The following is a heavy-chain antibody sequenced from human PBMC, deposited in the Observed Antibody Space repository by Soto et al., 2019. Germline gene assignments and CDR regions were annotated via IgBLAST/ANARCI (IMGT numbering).Heavy chain of an antibody. CDR1: KFTITSYW. V-gene: IGHV3-74*01. CDR2: INSDGSSI. CDR3: AREVTHGYVLRGMDV. J-gene: IGHJ6*02. Sequence: EVQLVESGGGLVQPGGSVRLSCAASKFTITSYWMHWVRQAPGKGLVWVSRINSDGSSISYADAVKGRFTISRDNAKNKLDLQMNSLGVEDTAVYYCAREVTHGYVLRGMDVWGQGTTVTVFS. D-gene: IGHD3-16*01.